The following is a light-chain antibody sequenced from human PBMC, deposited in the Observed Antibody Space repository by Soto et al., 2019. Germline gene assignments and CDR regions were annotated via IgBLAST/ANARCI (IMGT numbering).Light chain of an antibody. Sequence: QLVLTQPPSASGSPGQSVTISCTGTSSDIGSYNFVSWYQQHPGKAPNVMLYEVRKRPSGVPDRFSGSKSGNTASLTVSGLQADDEADYYCTSYAGGNILVFGGGTKLTVL. CDR2: EVR. CDR3: TSYAGGNILV. CDR1: SSDIGSYNF. V-gene: IGLV2-8*01. J-gene: IGLJ2*01.